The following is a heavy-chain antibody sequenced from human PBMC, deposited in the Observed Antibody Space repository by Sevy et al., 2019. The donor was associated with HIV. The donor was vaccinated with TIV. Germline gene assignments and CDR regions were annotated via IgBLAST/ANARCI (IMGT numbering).Heavy chain of an antibody. CDR3: ARGYCSGGSCYSGAIYYYGMDV. D-gene: IGHD2-15*01. CDR1: GFTFSSYA. Sequence: GGSLRLSCAASGFTFSSYAMHWVRQAPGKGLEWVAVISYDGSNKYYADSVKGQFTISRDNSKNTLYLKMNSLRAEDTAVYYCARGYCSGGSCYSGAIYYYGMDVWGQGTTVTVSS. CDR2: ISYDGSNK. J-gene: IGHJ6*02. V-gene: IGHV3-30*04.